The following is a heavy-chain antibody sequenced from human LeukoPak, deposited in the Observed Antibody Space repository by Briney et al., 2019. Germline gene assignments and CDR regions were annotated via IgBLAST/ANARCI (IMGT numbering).Heavy chain of an antibody. CDR2: IYYSGST. CDR3: ARLGGIDYGNH. D-gene: IGHD4-17*01. CDR1: GGSISSYY. J-gene: IGHJ5*02. Sequence: SETLSLTCTVSGGSISSYYWSWIRQPPGQGLEWIGYIYYSGSTNYNPSLKSRVTISVDTSKNQFSLKLSSVTAADTAVYYCARLGGIDYGNHWGQGTLVTVSS. V-gene: IGHV4-59*08.